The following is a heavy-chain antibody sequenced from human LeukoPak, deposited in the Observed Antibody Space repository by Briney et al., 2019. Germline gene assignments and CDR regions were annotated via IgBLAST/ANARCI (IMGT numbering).Heavy chain of an antibody. V-gene: IGHV4-39*01. CDR3: ARHPRDGYHNPDADP. CDR1: GGSISSSNYY. J-gene: IGHJ5*02. CDR2: IYYSGTT. Sequence: SETLSLTCTVSGGSISSSNYYWGWIRQPPGKGLDWIGSIYYSGTTYYNPSLKSRVTISVDTSKNQFSLKLSSVTAADTAVYYCARHPRDGYHNPDADPWGQGTLVTVSS. D-gene: IGHD5-24*01.